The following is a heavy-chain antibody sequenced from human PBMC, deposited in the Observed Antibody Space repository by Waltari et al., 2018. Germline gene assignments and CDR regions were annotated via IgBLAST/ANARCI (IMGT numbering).Heavy chain of an antibody. J-gene: IGHJ4*02. V-gene: IGHV3-30*02. CDR2: IRYDGSNK. CDR1: GFTFSSYG. CDR3: AKELSIAAAGVFDY. Sequence: QVQLVESGGGVVQPGGSLRLSCAASGFTFSSYGMHWVRQAPGKGLEWVAFIRYDGSNKYYADSVKGRLTISRDNSKNTLYLQMNSLRAEDTAVYYCAKELSIAAAGVFDYWGQGTLVTVSS. D-gene: IGHD6-13*01.